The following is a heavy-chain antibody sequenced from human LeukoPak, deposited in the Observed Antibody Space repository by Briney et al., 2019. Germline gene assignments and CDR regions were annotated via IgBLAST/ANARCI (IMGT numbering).Heavy chain of an antibody. D-gene: IGHD6-19*01. V-gene: IGHV3-64*01. J-gene: IGHJ4*02. CDR1: GFTFSSYA. CDR2: ISSNGGST. Sequence: GGSLRLSCAASGFTFSSYAMHWVRQAPGKGLEYVSAISSNGGSTYYANSVKGRFTISRDNSKNTLYLQMNSLRAEDTAVYYCATSLAVAGDYWGQGTLVTVSS. CDR3: ATSLAVAGDY.